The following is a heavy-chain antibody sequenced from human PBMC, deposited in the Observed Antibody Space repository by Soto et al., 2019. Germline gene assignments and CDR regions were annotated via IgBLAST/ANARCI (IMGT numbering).Heavy chain of an antibody. D-gene: IGHD6-13*01. CDR1: GFTFSSYS. V-gene: IGHV3-21*01. CDR2: ISSSSSYI. Sequence: EVQLVESGGGLVKPGGSLRLSCAASGFTFSSYSMNWVRQAPGKGLEWVSSISSSSSYIYYADSVKGRFTISRDNAKNSLYLQMNSLRAEDTAVYYCARDLAAAGYYYYYGMDVWGQGTTVTVSS. J-gene: IGHJ6*02. CDR3: ARDLAAAGYYYYYGMDV.